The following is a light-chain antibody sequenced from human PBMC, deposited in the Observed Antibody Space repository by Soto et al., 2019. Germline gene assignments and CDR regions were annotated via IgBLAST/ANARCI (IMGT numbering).Light chain of an antibody. Sequence: EVVMTPSPRSLPPPLGQPASISWRSNQRVVHSDGIAYFSWFQQRPGRSPRRLIYKVSNRDSGVPARFSGSGSGTDFALKISRVEAEDVGVYYCMQGTHWPITFGQGTRLEIK. CDR1: QRVVHSDGIAY. CDR3: MQGTHWPIT. J-gene: IGKJ5*01. V-gene: IGKV2-30*02. CDR2: KVS.